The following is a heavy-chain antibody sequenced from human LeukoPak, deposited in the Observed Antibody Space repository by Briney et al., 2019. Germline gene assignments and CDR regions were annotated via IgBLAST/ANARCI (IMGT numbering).Heavy chain of an antibody. CDR3: ARVYSSSLESRLYYYYMDV. CDR1: GGSISSSSYY. D-gene: IGHD6-6*01. J-gene: IGHJ6*03. V-gene: IGHV4-39*01. CDR2: IYYSGST. Sequence: PSETLSLTCTVSGGSISSSSYYWGWIRQPPGKGLEWIGSIYYSGSTYYNPSLKSRVTISVDTSKNQFSLKLSSVTAADTAVYYCARVYSSSLESRLYYYYMDVWGKGTTVTVSS.